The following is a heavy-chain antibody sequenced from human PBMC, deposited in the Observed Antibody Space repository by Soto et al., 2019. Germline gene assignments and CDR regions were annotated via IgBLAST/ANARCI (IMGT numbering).Heavy chain of an antibody. CDR1: ADTFNSYS. J-gene: IGHJ5*02. V-gene: IGHV1-69*01. CDR2: ITPVFGTA. D-gene: IGHD4-17*01. Sequence: QVQLVQSGAEVKKPGSSVKVSCKASADTFNSYSLSWLRQAPGQRLEWMGGITPVFGTADYAQSFEDRLTITAADSTSTVYMELRSLRSDDTAVYYCARSLEGTTVTNWFDPWGQGALVTVSS. CDR3: ARSLEGTTVTNWFDP.